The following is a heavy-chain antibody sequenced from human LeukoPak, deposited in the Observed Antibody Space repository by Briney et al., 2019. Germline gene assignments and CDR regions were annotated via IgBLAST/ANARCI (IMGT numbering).Heavy chain of an antibody. D-gene: IGHD3-3*01. V-gene: IGHV4-4*07. J-gene: IGHJ3*02. CDR3: ARDGRDSWSDDDAFDI. CDR1: GGSISSYY. Sequence: SETLSLTCTVSGGSISSYYWSWIRQPAGKGLEWIGRIYTSGSTNYNPSLKSRVTMSVDTSKNQFSLKLSSVTAADTAVYYCARDGRDSWSDDDAFDIWGQGTMVTVSS. CDR2: IYTSGST.